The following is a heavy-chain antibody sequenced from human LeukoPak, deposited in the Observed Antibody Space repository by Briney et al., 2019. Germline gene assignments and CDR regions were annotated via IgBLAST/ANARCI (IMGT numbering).Heavy chain of an antibody. CDR1: GYTLTNNW. J-gene: IGHJ5*02. CDR3: VRFALTSSLDH. Sequence: GESLKISCKISGYTLTNNWIGWVRHEPGKALEWMGLIYPGYSGAKYSPSFQGHVTLSLDAAISTAFLQLTCLRASDTAIYYCVRFALTSSLDHWGQGTLVTVSS. V-gene: IGHV5-51*01. D-gene: IGHD6-13*01. CDR2: IYPGYSGA.